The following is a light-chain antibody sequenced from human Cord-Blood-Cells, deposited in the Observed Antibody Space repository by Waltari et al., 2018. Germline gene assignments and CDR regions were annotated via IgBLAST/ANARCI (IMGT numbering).Light chain of an antibody. CDR1: TSDVGGYNY. CDR3: CSYAGSYNYV. V-gene: IGLV2-11*01. Sequence: QSALPHPRSVSGSPGQPVTIPCTGPTSDVGGYNYVSWYQQHPGKAPKLMIYDVSKRPSGVPDRFSGSKSGNTASLTISGLQAEDEADYYCCSYAGSYNYVFGTGTKVTVL. CDR2: DVS. J-gene: IGLJ1*01.